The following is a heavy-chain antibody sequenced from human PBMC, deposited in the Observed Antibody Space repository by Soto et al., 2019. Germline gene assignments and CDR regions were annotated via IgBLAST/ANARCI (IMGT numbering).Heavy chain of an antibody. V-gene: IGHV3-23*01. Sequence: GGSLRFSCAPSGLSFSNYSLSWVRQSPGKGLEWFSTFSAGGRAYYADSVKGRFTIARDSSQKTVHLQISILRPEDTAVYYCAKESLPEHYGDTLFDYWGQGTRVTVSS. J-gene: IGHJ4*02. CDR3: AKESLPEHYGDTLFDY. D-gene: IGHD4-17*01. CDR2: FSAGGRA. CDR1: GLSFSNYS.